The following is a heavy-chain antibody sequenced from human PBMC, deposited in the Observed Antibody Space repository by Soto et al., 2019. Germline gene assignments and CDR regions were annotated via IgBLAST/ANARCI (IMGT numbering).Heavy chain of an antibody. CDR1: GFTFSSYW. CDR2: IKQDGSEK. V-gene: IGHV3-7*03. Sequence: PGGSLRLSCAASGFTFSSYWMSWVRQAPGKGLEWVANIKQDGSEKYYVDSVKGRFTISRDNAKNSLYLQMNSLRAEDTAVYYCARVSDDFWSGYSPGWFDPWGQGTLGTVSS. CDR3: ARVSDDFWSGYSPGWFDP. J-gene: IGHJ5*02. D-gene: IGHD3-3*01.